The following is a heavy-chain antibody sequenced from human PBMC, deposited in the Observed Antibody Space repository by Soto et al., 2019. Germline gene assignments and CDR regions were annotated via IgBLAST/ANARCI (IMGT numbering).Heavy chain of an antibody. Sequence: LRLSYAASGFTFSSYGMHWVRQAPGKRLEWVAVIWYDGSNKYYADSVKGRFTISRDNSKNTLYLQMNSLRAEDTAVYYCARDRRTSISRFPGWFDPWGQGTLVTV. CDR3: ARDRRTSISRFPGWFDP. D-gene: IGHD3-10*02. J-gene: IGHJ5*02. CDR2: IWYDGSNK. V-gene: IGHV3-33*01. CDR1: GFTFSSYG.